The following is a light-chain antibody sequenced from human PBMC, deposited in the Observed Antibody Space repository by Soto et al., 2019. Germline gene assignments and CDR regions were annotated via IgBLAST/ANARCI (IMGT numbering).Light chain of an antibody. J-gene: IGKJ1*01. Sequence: DIQMTQSPSTLPASVGDRVTITCRASQSISIYLNWYQQKPGRAPKLLISAASSLQSGVPSRFSGSGSGADFTLTISSLQPEDFATYYCQQRFSIPSWTFGQGTKVDIK. CDR1: QSISIY. V-gene: IGKV1-39*01. CDR2: AAS. CDR3: QQRFSIPSWT.